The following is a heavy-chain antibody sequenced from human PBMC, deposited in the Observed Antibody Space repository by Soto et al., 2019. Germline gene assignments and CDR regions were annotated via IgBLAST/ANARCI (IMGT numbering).Heavy chain of an antibody. CDR2: IYYSGST. J-gene: IGHJ6*03. CDR3: ARHLRDYRDGLPNYYYYYYMDV. D-gene: IGHD4-4*01. CDR1: GGSISSYY. V-gene: IGHV4-59*08. Sequence: SETLSLTCTVSGGSISSYYWSWIRQPPGKGLEWIGYIYYSGSTNYNPSLKSRVTISVDTSKNQFSLKLSSVTAADTAVYYCARHLRDYRDGLPNYYYYYYMDVWGKGTTVTVSS.